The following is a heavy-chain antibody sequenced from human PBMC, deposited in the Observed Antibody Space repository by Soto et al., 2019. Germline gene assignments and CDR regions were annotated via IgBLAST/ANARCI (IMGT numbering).Heavy chain of an antibody. J-gene: IGHJ3*02. CDR1: GGTFSSYA. V-gene: IGHV1-69*01. CDR3: ARDPPPDYYDSSGYASDAFDI. Sequence: WASVKVSCKASGGTFSSYAISWVRQAPGQGLEWMGGIIPIFGTANYAQKFQGRVTITADESTSTAYMELSSPRSEDTAVYYCARDPPPDYYDSSGYASDAFDIWGQGTMVTVSS. CDR2: IIPIFGTA. D-gene: IGHD3-22*01.